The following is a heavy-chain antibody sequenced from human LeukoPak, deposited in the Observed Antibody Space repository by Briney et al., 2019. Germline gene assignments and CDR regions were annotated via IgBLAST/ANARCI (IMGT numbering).Heavy chain of an antibody. D-gene: IGHD2-8*01. CDR2: INPNSGGT. V-gene: IGHV1-2*02. J-gene: IGHJ4*02. CDR3: AREKNDIPDY. CDR1: GYTFTSYG. Sequence: GASVKVSCKASGYTFTSYGISWVRQAPGQGLEWMGWINPNSGGTNYAQKFQGRVTMTRDTSISTAYMELSRLRSDDTAVYYCAREKNDIPDYWGQGTLVTVSS.